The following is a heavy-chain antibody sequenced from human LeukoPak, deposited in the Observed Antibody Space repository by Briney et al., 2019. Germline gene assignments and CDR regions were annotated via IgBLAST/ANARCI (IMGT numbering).Heavy chain of an antibody. CDR1: GFTFSSYA. CDR2: TISSGNST. D-gene: IGHD6-6*01. CDR3: AKPYSTSSKFMFDY. V-gene: IGHV3-23*01. J-gene: IGHJ4*02. Sequence: GGSLSLSCAASGFTFSSYAMSWVRQAPGKRLEWVSTTISSGNSTYYPDSVKGRFTISRDNSKNTLYLQMNSLRAEDTAVYYCAKPYSTSSKFMFDYWGQGTLVTVSS.